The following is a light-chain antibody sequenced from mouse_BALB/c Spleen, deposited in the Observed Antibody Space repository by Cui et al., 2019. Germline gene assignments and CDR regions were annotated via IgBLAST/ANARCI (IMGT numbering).Light chain of an antibody. J-gene: IGKJ1*01. Sequence: QIVFPQLPAILSASLGEVIILTCSASSSLSYMHWYQQKSGTSPKLLIYSASNLASGVPSRFSGSGSGTLYSLTISSVEAEDAADYYCHQCSSYPWTFGGGTKLEIK. CDR3: HQCSSYPWT. V-gene: IGKV4-80*01. CDR2: SAS. CDR1: SSLSY.